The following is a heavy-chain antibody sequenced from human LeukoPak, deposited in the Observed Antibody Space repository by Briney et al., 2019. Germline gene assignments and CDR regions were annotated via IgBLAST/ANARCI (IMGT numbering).Heavy chain of an antibody. J-gene: IGHJ4*02. V-gene: IGHV1-2*06. CDR1: GYTFTGYH. D-gene: IGHD6-13*01. Sequence: ASVKVSCKASGYTFTGYHIHGVRHAPGQGLEWMGRINPYSGDTNFAQKFQGRVTMTRDTSITTAYMDLSSLTPDDTAVYFCARDQGSLTRSWYTGYWGQGTQVTVSS. CDR3: ARDQGSLTRSWYTGY. CDR2: INPYSGDT.